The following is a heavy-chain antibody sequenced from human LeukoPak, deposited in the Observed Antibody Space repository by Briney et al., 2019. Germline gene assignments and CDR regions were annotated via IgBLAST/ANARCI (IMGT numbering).Heavy chain of an antibody. D-gene: IGHD2-2*01. CDR1: GFTVSSNY. J-gene: IGHJ6*03. Sequence: PRGSLRLSCAASGFTVSSNYMSWFRQAPGRGFNWISVIYTGGSTYYADSVKGRFTISSDNSKNTLYLQMNSLRAEDTAVYYCARDSIVVVPAAMRVFNYMDVWGKGTTVTVSS. V-gene: IGHV3-53*01. CDR2: IYTGGST. CDR3: ARDSIVVVPAAMRVFNYMDV.